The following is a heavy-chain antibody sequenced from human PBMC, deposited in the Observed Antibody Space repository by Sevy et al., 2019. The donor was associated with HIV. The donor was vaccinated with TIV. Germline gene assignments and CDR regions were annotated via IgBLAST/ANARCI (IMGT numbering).Heavy chain of an antibody. V-gene: IGHV3-23*01. CDR2: ISGSGGST. CDR1: GFTFSSYA. D-gene: IGHD6-13*01. Sequence: GGSLRLSCAASGFTFSSYAMSWVRQAPGKGLEWVSAISGSGGSTYYADSVKGRFTISSDNSKNTLYLQMNSLRAEDTAVYYCAKEVAAAGFPRWAFDIWGQGTMVTVSS. J-gene: IGHJ3*02. CDR3: AKEVAAAGFPRWAFDI.